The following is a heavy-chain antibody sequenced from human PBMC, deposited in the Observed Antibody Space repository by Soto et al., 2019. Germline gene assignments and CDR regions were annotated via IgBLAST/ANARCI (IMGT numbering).Heavy chain of an antibody. J-gene: IGHJ4*02. V-gene: IGHV1-3*01. Sequence: QVQLVQSGAEVKTPGASVKVSCKASGYTFTTYIIHWARQAPGQRPEWMGWINGGTGYTKYSQEFQGRATIIRDTSASTVYMELSSLRSEDTAVYYCARDGFCSSTGCRDFYNHWGQGTLVTVSA. D-gene: IGHD2-2*01. CDR1: GYTFTTYI. CDR2: INGGTGYT. CDR3: ARDGFCSSTGCRDFYNH.